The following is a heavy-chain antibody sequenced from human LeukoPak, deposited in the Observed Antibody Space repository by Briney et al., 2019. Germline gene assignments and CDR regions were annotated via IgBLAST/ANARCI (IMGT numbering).Heavy chain of an antibody. Sequence: PSETLSLTCTVSGDSITRYYWSWIRQPPGKGLEWIAYIYHSGSINYNPSLKSRVTMSVDTSKNQFSLSLNSVTAADTAVYYCASGGGWNDKFNYWGQGTLVTVSS. D-gene: IGHD1-1*01. V-gene: IGHV4-59*01. CDR1: GDSITRYY. CDR3: ASGGGWNDKFNY. J-gene: IGHJ4*02. CDR2: IYHSGSI.